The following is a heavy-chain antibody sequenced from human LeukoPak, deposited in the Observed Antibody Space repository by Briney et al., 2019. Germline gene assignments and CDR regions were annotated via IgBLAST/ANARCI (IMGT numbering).Heavy chain of an antibody. CDR2: IWYDGSNK. V-gene: IGHV3-33*01. D-gene: IGHD6-13*01. Sequence: GGSLRLSCAASGFTFSSYGVHWVRQAPGKGLEWVVVIWYDGSNKYYADSVKGRFTISRDNSKNTLYLQMNSLRAEDTAVYYCARGEQQLVLPFDYWGQGTLVTVSS. CDR3: ARGEQQLVLPFDY. J-gene: IGHJ4*02. CDR1: GFTFSSYG.